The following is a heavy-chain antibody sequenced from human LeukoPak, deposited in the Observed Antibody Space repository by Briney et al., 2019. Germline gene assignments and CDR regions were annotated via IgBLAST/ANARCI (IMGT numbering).Heavy chain of an antibody. J-gene: IGHJ5*02. Sequence: ASVKVSCKASGYTFTSHYIHWVRQAPGQGLEWMGIINPRGGSTSHAQKFQGRVTMTTDTSTSTVYMELSSLRSEDTAVYYCARSPAYCSGSTCYGHNWFDPWGQGTLVTVSS. CDR3: ARSPAYCSGSTCYGHNWFDP. CDR1: GYTFTSHY. D-gene: IGHD2-15*01. CDR2: INPRGGST. V-gene: IGHV1-46*01.